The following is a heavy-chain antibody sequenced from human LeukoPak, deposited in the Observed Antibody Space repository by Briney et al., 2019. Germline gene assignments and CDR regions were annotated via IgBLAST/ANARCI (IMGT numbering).Heavy chain of an antibody. CDR1: GFTFSSHA. V-gene: IGHV3-30-3*01. D-gene: IGHD6-6*01. CDR2: ISYDGSNK. CDR3: ARDSGSSWVNYFDY. Sequence: PGGSLRLSCAASGFTFSSHAMHWVRQAPGKGLEWVAVISYDGSNKYYADSVKGRFTISRDNSKNTLYLQMNSLRAEDTAVYYCARDSGSSWVNYFDYWGQGTLVTVSS. J-gene: IGHJ4*02.